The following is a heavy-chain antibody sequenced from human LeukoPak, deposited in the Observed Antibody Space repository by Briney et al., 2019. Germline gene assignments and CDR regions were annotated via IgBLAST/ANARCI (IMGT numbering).Heavy chain of an antibody. J-gene: IGHJ4*02. V-gene: IGHV3-48*02. D-gene: IGHD3-9*01. CDR2: IRTTAEGAKYA. CDR3: ATGLRYAFDY. Sequence: PGGSLRLSCATSGFSFTDYPMNWVRQAPGKGLEWISNIRTTAEGAKYAYYADSVKGRVTISRDDGKNTLYLHMNSLRDDDTAVYYCATGLRYAFDYWGQGILVTVSS. CDR1: GFSFTDYP.